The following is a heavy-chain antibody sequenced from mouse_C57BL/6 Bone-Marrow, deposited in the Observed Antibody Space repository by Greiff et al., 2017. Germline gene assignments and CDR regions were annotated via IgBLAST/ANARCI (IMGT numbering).Heavy chain of an antibody. CDR2: IYPGSGNT. CDR3: ARSGGYWYFDV. J-gene: IGHJ1*03. V-gene: IGHV1-76*01. CDR1: GYTFTDYY. Sequence: QVQLHQSGAELVRPGASVKLSCKASGYTFTDYYINWVKQRPGQGLEWIARIYPGSGNTYYNEKFKGKATLTAEKSSSTAYMQLSSLTSEDSAVYFCARSGGYWYFDVWGTGTTVTVSS.